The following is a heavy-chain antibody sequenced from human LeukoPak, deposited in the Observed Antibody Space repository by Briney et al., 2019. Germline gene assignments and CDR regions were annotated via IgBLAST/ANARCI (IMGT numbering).Heavy chain of an antibody. CDR2: IYYSGSV. CDR3: ARSRRTAVFDP. V-gene: IGHV4-28*05. D-gene: IGHD6-6*01. Sequence: PSETLSLTCAVSGSSVGTGDWWGWVRQPPGKGLEWIGHIYYSGSVHYNPSLKGRLSMLVGTSKNQFSLELNSVTAVDTAVYYCARSRRTAVFDPWGQGILVTVSS. CDR1: GSSVGTGDW. J-gene: IGHJ5*02.